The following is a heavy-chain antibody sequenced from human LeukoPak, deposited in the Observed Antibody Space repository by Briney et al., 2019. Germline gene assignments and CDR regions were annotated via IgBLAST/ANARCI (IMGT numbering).Heavy chain of an antibody. CDR2: IIPIFDTA. J-gene: IGHJ4*02. Sequence: SVKVSCKASGGCFSSYALSWVRQAPGRGLEWMGRIIPIFDTADYTQRFQGRVTFTADKSTGTAFMELSSLRSEDTATYYCVRDYYSSGPQKNYFDFWGQGTLVTVSS. CDR3: VRDYYSSGPQKNYFDF. D-gene: IGHD3-22*01. CDR1: GGCFSSYA. V-gene: IGHV1-69*06.